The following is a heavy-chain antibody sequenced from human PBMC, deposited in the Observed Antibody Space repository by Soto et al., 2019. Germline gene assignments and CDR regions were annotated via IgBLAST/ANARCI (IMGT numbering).Heavy chain of an antibody. V-gene: IGHV3-7*05. CDR3: ARDLSTSWYSYDYHGMDV. J-gene: IGHJ6*02. CDR1: GFTFRTYW. CDR2: INLDGSEK. Sequence: EVQLVESGGGLVQPGGSLRLSCAASGFTFRTYWLSWVRQVPGKGLEWVANINLDGSEKNDVDSVKGRFTISRDNARNPVYLQMSSLRAEDAALYYCARDLSTSWYSYDYHGMDVWGQGTTVTVSS. D-gene: IGHD5-18*01.